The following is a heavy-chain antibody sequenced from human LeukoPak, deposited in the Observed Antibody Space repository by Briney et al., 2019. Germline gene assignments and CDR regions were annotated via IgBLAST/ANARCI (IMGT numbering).Heavy chain of an antibody. D-gene: IGHD3-22*01. CDR3: AKDRGMIVVAHLDY. J-gene: IGHJ4*02. CDR1: GFTFSSYA. CDR2: ISGSGGST. V-gene: IGHV3-23*01. Sequence: GGSLRLSCAASGFTFSSYAMSWVRQAPGKGLEWVSAISGSGGSTYYADSVKGRFTVSRDNSKNTLYLRMNSLRAEDTAVYYCAKDRGMIVVAHLDYWGQGTLVTVSS.